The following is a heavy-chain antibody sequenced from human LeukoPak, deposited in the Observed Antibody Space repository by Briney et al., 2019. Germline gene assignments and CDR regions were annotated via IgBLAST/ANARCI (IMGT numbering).Heavy chain of an antibody. Sequence: GGSLRLSCATSGLAFSNFWMYWVRQAPGKGREWVASIKPDGSEDFYADSVKGRFNISRDNAKNSLFLQITNLKAEDTAVYYCAVDRRFKIFDYWGQGTLVTVSS. CDR1: GLAFSNFW. D-gene: IGHD5-24*01. V-gene: IGHV3-7*01. J-gene: IGHJ4*02. CDR2: IKPDGSED. CDR3: AVDRRFKIFDY.